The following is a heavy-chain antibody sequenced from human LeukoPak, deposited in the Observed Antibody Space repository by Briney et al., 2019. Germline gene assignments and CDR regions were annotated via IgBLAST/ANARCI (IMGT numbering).Heavy chain of an antibody. CDR2: IYYSGNT. Sequence: TSETLSLTCTVSGGSISSSSYYWGWIRQPPGKGLEWIGSIYYSGNTYYSPSLKSPVTISVDTSKNQFSLKLSSVTSADTAVYYCATIRATNYYDSSGARGLFDYWGQGSLVTVSS. D-gene: IGHD3-22*01. CDR1: GGSISSSSYY. J-gene: IGHJ4*02. V-gene: IGHV4-39*01. CDR3: ATIRATNYYDSSGARGLFDY.